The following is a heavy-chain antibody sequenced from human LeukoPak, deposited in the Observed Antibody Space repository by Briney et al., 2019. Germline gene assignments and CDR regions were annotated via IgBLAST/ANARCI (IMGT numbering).Heavy chain of an antibody. CDR3: ARDRTPTISVFPDPSFDY. V-gene: IGHV3-74*01. CDR2: INGDGRNI. D-gene: IGHD3-3*01. CDR1: GFTFSSYW. Sequence: TGGSLRLSCVASGFTFSSYWMHWVRQDPRKGLVWVSRINGDGRNINYADSVRGRFTISRDNAKNTLYLQMNTLRVEDTAVYYCARDRTPTISVFPDPSFDYWGQGTLVTVSS. J-gene: IGHJ4*02.